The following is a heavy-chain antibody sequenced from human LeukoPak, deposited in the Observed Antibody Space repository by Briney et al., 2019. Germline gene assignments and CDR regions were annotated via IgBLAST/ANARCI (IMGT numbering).Heavy chain of an antibody. CDR2: IYYSGST. V-gene: IGHV4-59*01. D-gene: IGHD3-10*01. Sequence: SETLSLTCTVPGGSISSYYWSWIRQPPGKGLEWIGYIYYSGSTNYNPSLKSRVTISVDTSKNQFSLKLSSVTAADTAVYYCARAGVYYGSGQDVWGKGTTVTVSS. J-gene: IGHJ6*04. CDR1: GGSISSYY. CDR3: ARAGVYYGSGQDV.